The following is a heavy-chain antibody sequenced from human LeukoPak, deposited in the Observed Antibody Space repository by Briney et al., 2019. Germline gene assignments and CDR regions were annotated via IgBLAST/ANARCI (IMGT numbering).Heavy chain of an antibody. V-gene: IGHV3-33*05. CDR3: ATEFGTGGDTTGFDY. CDR2: ISYDGSNK. Sequence: PGGSLRLSCAASGFTFSSYGMHWVRQAPGKGLEWVAVISYDGSNKYHADSVKGRFSISRDNSKNTLYLQMNSLRAEDTAVYYCATEFGTGGDTTGFDYWGQGTLVTVSS. D-gene: IGHD4-17*01. CDR1: GFTFSSYG. J-gene: IGHJ4*02.